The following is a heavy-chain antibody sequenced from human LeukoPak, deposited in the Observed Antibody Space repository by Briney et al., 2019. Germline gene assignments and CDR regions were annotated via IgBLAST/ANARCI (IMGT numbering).Heavy chain of an antibody. CDR3: ARVRSEYYDTSGYYDY. CDR1: GFTFSSYA. Sequence: LRLSCAASGFTFSSYAMSWIRQHPGKGLEWIGYIYYSGSTYYNPSLKSRVTISVDTSKNQFSLKLTSVTAADTAVYYCARVRSEYYDTSGYYDYWGQGTLVTVSS. V-gene: IGHV4-31*02. J-gene: IGHJ4*02. D-gene: IGHD3-22*01. CDR2: IYYSGST.